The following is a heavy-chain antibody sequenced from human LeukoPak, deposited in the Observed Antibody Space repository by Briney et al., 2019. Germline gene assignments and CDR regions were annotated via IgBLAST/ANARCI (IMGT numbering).Heavy chain of an antibody. CDR1: GGSITSSSYY. Sequence: SETLSLTCTVSGGSITSSSYYWGWIRQPPGKGLERIGSIYYSGSTNYNPSLKSRVTISVDTSKNQFSLKLSSVTAADTAVYYCASIEYSSSPSGYYFDYWGQGTLVTVSS. D-gene: IGHD6-6*01. CDR2: IYYSGST. J-gene: IGHJ4*02. CDR3: ASIEYSSSPSGYYFDY. V-gene: IGHV4-39*01.